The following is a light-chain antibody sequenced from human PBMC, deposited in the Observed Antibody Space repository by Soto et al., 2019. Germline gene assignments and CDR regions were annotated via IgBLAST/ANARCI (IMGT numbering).Light chain of an antibody. CDR2: GAS. CDR1: QSVSSSY. J-gene: IGKJ1*01. CDR3: QQYGSSREWT. Sequence: EIVLTQSPGTLSLSPGERATLSCRASQSVSSSYLAWYQQKTGQAPRLLIYGASSRATGIPDRFSGSGSGTDFTLTISRLEPEDFAVYYCQQYGSSREWTFCQGTKVEIK. V-gene: IGKV3-20*01.